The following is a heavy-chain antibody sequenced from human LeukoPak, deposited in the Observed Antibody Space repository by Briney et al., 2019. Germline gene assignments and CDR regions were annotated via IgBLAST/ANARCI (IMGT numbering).Heavy chain of an antibody. J-gene: IGHJ6*03. CDR2: INPSGGST. CDR1: GYTFTSYY. Sequence: ASVKVSCKASGYTFTSYYMHWVRQAPGQGLEWMGIINPSGGSTSYAQKFQGRVTMTRDTSTSTAYMELSSLRSEDTAVYYCARATPPYYYMDVWGKGTTVTVSS. CDR3: ARATPPYYYMDV. V-gene: IGHV1-46*01.